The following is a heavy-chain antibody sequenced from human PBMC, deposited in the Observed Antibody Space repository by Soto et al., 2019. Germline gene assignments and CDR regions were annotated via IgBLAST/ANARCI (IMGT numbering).Heavy chain of an antibody. D-gene: IGHD3-9*01. J-gene: IGHJ5*02. Sequence: QITLKESGPTLVKPTQTLTLTCTFSGFSLSTSGVGVGWIRQPPGKALEWLALIYWDDDKRYSPSLKSRLTITKDTSKNQVVLTMTNMDPLDTSTYYCAHSPGDISTGIEGWFDPWGQGTLVTVSS. CDR3: AHSPGDISTGIEGWFDP. V-gene: IGHV2-5*02. CDR1: GFSLSTSGVG. CDR2: IYWDDDK.